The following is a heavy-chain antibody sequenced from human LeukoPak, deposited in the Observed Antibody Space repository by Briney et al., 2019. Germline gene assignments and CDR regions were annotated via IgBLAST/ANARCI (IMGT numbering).Heavy chain of an antibody. CDR3: ARRMENYDVLNMDAFDI. V-gene: IGHV4-34*01. CDR1: IGSFRGYY. D-gene: IGHD3-9*01. Sequence: PSETLSLTCAVYIGSFRGYYWAWIRQTPGKGLEWIAEINLSGTINWNPSLKRRVTISLDTSKNQFSLKLSSVTAADAAVYYCARRMENYDVLNMDAFDIWGHGTRVTVSS. J-gene: IGHJ3*02. CDR2: INLSGTI.